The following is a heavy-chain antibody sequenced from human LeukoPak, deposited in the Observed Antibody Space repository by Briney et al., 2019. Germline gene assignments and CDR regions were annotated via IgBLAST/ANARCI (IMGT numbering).Heavy chain of an antibody. D-gene: IGHD3-16*02. V-gene: IGHV3-21*01. CDR2: ISSDSYYI. J-gene: IGHJ4*02. Sequence: GGSLRLSCAASGFTFSSYSMNWVRQAPGKGLEWVSSISSDSYYIYYADSLKGRFIISRDNAKNSLYLQMNSLRAEDTAVYYCARDLRRISEYWGQGTLVTVSS. CDR3: ARDLRRISEY. CDR1: GFTFSSYS.